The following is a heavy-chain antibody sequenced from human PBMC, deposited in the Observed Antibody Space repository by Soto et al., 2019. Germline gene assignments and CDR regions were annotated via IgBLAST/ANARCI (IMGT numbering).Heavy chain of an antibody. D-gene: IGHD6-13*01. V-gene: IGHV3-23*01. J-gene: IGHJ4*02. CDR2: ISATGGST. CDR3: AKVPRGSSWYFDY. CDR1: GFTFNNYA. Sequence: GGSLRLSCAASGFTFNNYAMNWVRQAPGKGLEWVATISATGGSTYYADSVKGRFTISRDNSKNTLYLQMNSLRAEDTAVYYCAKVPRGSSWYFDYWGQGTLVTVSS.